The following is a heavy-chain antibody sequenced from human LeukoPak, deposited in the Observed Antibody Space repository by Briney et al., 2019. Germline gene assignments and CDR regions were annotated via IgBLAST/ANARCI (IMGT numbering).Heavy chain of an antibody. CDR2: VIPILGIA. CDR3: ARDLLTGYTSYYYYGMDV. CDR1: GGTFSSYA. V-gene: IGHV1-69*04. J-gene: IGHJ6*02. Sequence: SVTLSCKSSGGTFSSYAISLVRRAPGQGLEWMGRVIPILGIANYAQKFQSRVTITADKSTSTAYMELSSLRSEDTAVYYCARDLLTGYTSYYYYGMDVWGQGTTVTVSS. D-gene: IGHD3-9*01.